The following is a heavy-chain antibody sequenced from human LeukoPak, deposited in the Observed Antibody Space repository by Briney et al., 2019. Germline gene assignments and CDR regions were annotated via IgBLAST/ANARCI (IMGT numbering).Heavy chain of an antibody. J-gene: IGHJ4*02. D-gene: IGHD3-3*01. CDR2: ISSSSSTI. Sequence: GGSLRLSCAASGFTFSSYSMNWVRQAPGKGLEWVSYISSSSSTIYYADSVKGRFTISRDNAKNSLYLQMNSLRAEDTAVYYCARAILEWLKDYWGQGTLVTVSS. CDR3: ARAILEWLKDY. CDR1: GFTFSSYS. V-gene: IGHV3-48*01.